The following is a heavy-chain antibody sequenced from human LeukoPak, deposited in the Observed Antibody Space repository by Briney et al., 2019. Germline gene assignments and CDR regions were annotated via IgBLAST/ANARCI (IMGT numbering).Heavy chain of an antibody. J-gene: IGHJ4*02. CDR1: GGSISSSSYY. D-gene: IGHD5-12*01. V-gene: IGHV4-39*07. CDR2: MYYSRST. CDR3: ARHTWQWLPFDD. Sequence: SETLSLTCTVSGGSISSSSYYWGWIRQSPGKGLEWIGSMYYSRSTYYNPSLKSRVTISVDTSRNQFSLKLSSVTAADTAIYYCARHTWQWLPFDDWGQGTQVTISS.